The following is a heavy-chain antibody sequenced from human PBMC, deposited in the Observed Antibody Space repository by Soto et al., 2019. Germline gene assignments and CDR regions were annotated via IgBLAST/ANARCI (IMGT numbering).Heavy chain of an antibody. CDR1: GFTFSSYA. Sequence: EVQLLESGGGLVQPGGSLRLSCAASGFTFSSYAMSWVRQAPGKGLEWVSVISGSGGRTYYADSVKGRFTISRDNSKNTLYLQMNSLRAENTAVYYCAKGGSLSAMVTFDYWGQGTLVTVSS. D-gene: IGHD5-18*01. J-gene: IGHJ4*02. V-gene: IGHV3-23*01. CDR3: AKGGSLSAMVTFDY. CDR2: ISGSGGRT.